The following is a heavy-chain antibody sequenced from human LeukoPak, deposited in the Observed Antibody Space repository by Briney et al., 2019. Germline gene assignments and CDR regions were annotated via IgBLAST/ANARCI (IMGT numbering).Heavy chain of an antibody. CDR2: ISSSGSTI. V-gene: IGHV3-11*01. D-gene: IGHD3-16*02. Sequence: GGSLRLSCAASGFTFSTYWMSWVRQAPGKGLEWVSYISSSGSTIYYADSVKGRFTISRDNAKNSLYLQMNSLRAEDTAVYYCARREDYDYVWGSYRAFDYWGQGTLVTVSS. CDR1: GFTFSTYW. J-gene: IGHJ4*02. CDR3: ARREDYDYVWGSYRAFDY.